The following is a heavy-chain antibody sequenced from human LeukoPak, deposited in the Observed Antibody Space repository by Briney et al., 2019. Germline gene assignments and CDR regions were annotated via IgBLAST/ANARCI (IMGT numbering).Heavy chain of an antibody. CDR2: IYHSGST. CDR1: GYSISSGYY. V-gene: IGHV4-38-2*02. Sequence: SETLSLTCAVSGYSISSGYYWGWIRQPPGKRLEWIGSIYHSGSTYYNPSLKSRVTISVDTSKNQFSLKLSSVTAADTAVYYCARDLGDYYDSSGYYYFDYWGQGTLVTVSS. CDR3: ARDLGDYYDSSGYYYFDY. D-gene: IGHD3-22*01. J-gene: IGHJ4*02.